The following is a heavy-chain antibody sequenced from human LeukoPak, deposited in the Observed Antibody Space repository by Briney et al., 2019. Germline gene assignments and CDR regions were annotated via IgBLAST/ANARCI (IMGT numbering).Heavy chain of an antibody. CDR2: IYYSGST. CDR1: GGSISSYY. J-gene: IGHJ4*02. Sequence: SETLSLTCTVSGGSISSYYWSWIRQPPGKGLGWIGYIYYSGSTNYNPSLKSRVTISVDTSKNQFSLKLSSVTAADTAVYYCARVVGATIAGWGQGTLVTVSS. V-gene: IGHV4-59*01. CDR3: ARVVGATIAG. D-gene: IGHD1-26*01.